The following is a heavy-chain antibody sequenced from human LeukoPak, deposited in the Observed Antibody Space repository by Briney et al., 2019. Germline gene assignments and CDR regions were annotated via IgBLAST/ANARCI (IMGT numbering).Heavy chain of an antibody. D-gene: IGHD6-13*01. CDR3: TLTDSSSWYLY. CDR2: IKSKTDGGTT. V-gene: IGHV3-15*01. Sequence: GGSLRLSCAASGFTFSNAWMSWVRQAPGKGLEWVGRIKSKTDGGTTDYAAPVKGRFTISRDDSKNTLYLQMNGLKTEDTAVYYCTLTDSSSWYLYWGQGTLVTVSS. CDR1: GFTFSNAW. J-gene: IGHJ4*02.